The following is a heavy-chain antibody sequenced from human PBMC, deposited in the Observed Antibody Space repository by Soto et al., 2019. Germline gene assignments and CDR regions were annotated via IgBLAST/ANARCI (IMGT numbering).Heavy chain of an antibody. Sequence: GGSLRLSCAASGFTFSSYSMNWVRQAPGKGLEWVSSISSSSSYIYYADSVKGRFTISRDNAKNSLYLQMNSLRAEDTAVYYCARDSRLTGDNQDAFDIWGQGTMVTVS. J-gene: IGHJ3*02. V-gene: IGHV3-21*01. CDR1: GFTFSSYS. CDR2: ISSSSSYI. D-gene: IGHD7-27*01. CDR3: ARDSRLTGDNQDAFDI.